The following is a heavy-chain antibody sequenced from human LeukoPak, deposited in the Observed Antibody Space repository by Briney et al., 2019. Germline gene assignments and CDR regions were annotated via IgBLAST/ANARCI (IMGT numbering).Heavy chain of an antibody. V-gene: IGHV1-2*02. CDR2: INPNSGGT. CDR3: ARELSSSPRAFDY. J-gene: IGHJ4*02. Sequence: ASVKVSCKASGYTFTGYYMHWVRQAPGQVLDWMGWINPNSGGTNYAQKFQGRVTMTRDTSISTAYMELSRLRPDDTAVFYCARELSSSPRAFDYWGQGTLVTVSS. CDR1: GYTFTGYY. D-gene: IGHD6-6*01.